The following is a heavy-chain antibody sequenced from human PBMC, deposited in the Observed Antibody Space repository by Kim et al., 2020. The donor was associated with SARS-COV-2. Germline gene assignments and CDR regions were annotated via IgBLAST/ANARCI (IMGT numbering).Heavy chain of an antibody. J-gene: IGHJ6*02. D-gene: IGHD6-19*01. Sequence: GGSLRLSCAASGFTFSDYYMSWIRQAPGKGLEWVSYISSSGSTIYYADSVKGRFTISRDNAKNSLYLQMNSLRAEDTAVYYCARDLYPIAVAGTKYYYYYGMEVWGQGTTVPVSS. CDR2: ISSSGSTI. CDR3: ARDLYPIAVAGTKYYYYYGMEV. CDR1: GFTFSDYY. V-gene: IGHV3-11*04.